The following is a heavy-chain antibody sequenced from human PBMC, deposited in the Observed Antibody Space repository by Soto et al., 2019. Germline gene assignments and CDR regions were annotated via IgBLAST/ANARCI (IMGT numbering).Heavy chain of an antibody. J-gene: IGHJ6*02. D-gene: IGHD3-10*01. Sequence: PSETLSLTCTVSGGSISSGDYYWSWIRQPPGKGLEWIGYIYYSGSTYYNPSLKSRVTISVDTSKNQFSLKLSSVTAADTAVYYCAREYGSGSSYYYYYGMDVWGQGNTVSV. CDR3: AREYGSGSSYYYYYGMDV. V-gene: IGHV4-30-4*01. CDR2: IYYSGST. CDR1: GGSISSGDYY.